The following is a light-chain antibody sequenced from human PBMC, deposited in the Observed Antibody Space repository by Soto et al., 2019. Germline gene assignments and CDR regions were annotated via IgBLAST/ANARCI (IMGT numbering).Light chain of an antibody. CDR3: QQYNNWPPKHT. Sequence: EIVMTQSPATLSVSPGESVTLSCRASQSISNNLAWYQHKPGRGPRVLIYDASTRATGVAVRFSGSGSGTEFTLTISSLQFDDFAVYYCQQYNNWPPKHTFGQGTKLEIK. V-gene: IGKV3-15*01. CDR1: QSISNN. J-gene: IGKJ2*01. CDR2: DAS.